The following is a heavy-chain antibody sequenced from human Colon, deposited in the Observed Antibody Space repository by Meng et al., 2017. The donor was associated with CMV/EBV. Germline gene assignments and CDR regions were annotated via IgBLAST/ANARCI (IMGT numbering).Heavy chain of an antibody. CDR2: IYYSGSS. CDR1: GGSISSSNYY. D-gene: IGHD6-19*01. V-gene: IGHV4-39*07. Sequence: SGGSISSSNYYWGWIRQPPGKGLEWIGYIYYSGSSYYNPSLKSRVSISIDGSKNQFSLNLNSVTDADTAVYFCGRVAVAGTRTDVDYWGQGTLVTVSS. J-gene: IGHJ4*02. CDR3: GRVAVAGTRTDVDY.